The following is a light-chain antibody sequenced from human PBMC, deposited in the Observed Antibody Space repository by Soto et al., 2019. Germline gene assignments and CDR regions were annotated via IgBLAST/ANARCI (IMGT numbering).Light chain of an antibody. J-gene: IGLJ1*01. CDR1: NTDVGQDKS. CDR3: VSYTDTDTLV. Sequence: QSVLTQPASVSGSRGQSIIISCVGRNTDVGQDKSVSWYQQGPGKAPTLLIFEVTNRPSGVSNRFSGSRSGNTASLTISGLQPDDEGDYFCVSYTDTDTLVFGTGTKVTVL. V-gene: IGLV2-14*01. CDR2: EVT.